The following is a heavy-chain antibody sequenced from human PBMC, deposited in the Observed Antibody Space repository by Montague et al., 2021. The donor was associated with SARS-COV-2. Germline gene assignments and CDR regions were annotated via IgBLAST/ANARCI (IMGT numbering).Heavy chain of an antibody. J-gene: IGHJ6*02. V-gene: IGHV4-30-2*01. CDR3: ARGAIVRGGKVYYGVDV. D-gene: IGHD3-10*01. CDR1: VGSISSGGYS. CDR2: IYTSGST. Sequence: TLSLTCAVSVGSISSGGYSWNWIRQPPGKGLEWIGYIYTSGSTYYNPSLKSRVTISVDSSKNQFSLNLTSVTAADTAVYYCARGAIVRGGKVYYGVDVWGQGTTVTVSS.